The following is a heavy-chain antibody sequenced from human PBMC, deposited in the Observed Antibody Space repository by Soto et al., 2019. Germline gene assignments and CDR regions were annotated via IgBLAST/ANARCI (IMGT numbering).Heavy chain of an antibody. D-gene: IGHD2-2*01. CDR1: GFTFSSYA. Sequence: PGGSLRLSCAASGFTFSSYAMHLVRQAPGKGLEWVAVISYDGSNKYYADSVKGRFTISRDNSKNTLYLQMNSLRAEDTAVYYCAMLGYCSSTSCYHFDYWGQGTLVTVSS. CDR3: AMLGYCSSTSCYHFDY. J-gene: IGHJ4*02. CDR2: ISYDGSNK. V-gene: IGHV3-30-3*01.